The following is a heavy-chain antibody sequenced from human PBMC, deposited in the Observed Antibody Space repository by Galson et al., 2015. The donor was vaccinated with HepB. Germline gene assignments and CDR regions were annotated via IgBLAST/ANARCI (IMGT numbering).Heavy chain of an antibody. V-gene: IGHV3-23*01. Sequence: SLRLSCAASGFTFSSYAMSWVRQAPGRGLEWVSIISGSGGTTYYADSVKGRFTISRDNSKNTLYLQMNSLRVEDTAVYYCAKVVLMGVVTATPAFDYWGQGTLVTVSS. D-gene: IGHD2-21*02. J-gene: IGHJ4*02. CDR1: GFTFSSYA. CDR3: AKVVLMGVVTATPAFDY. CDR2: ISGSGGTT.